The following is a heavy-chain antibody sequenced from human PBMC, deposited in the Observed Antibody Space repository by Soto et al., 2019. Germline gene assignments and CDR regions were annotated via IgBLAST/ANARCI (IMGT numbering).Heavy chain of an antibody. J-gene: IGHJ4*02. V-gene: IGHV4-39*01. CDR1: GESVSSSNYY. CDR2: VYYRGST. Sequence: SETLSLTCTVSGESVSSSNYYWGWSRQPPGMGLECIGSVYYRGSTYYNPSLKSRLTLSVDTSKNQFFLKLTSVTAADPSVYYCARNDVGPFDYWGQGILVTVSS. CDR3: ARNDVGPFDY. D-gene: IGHD3-16*01.